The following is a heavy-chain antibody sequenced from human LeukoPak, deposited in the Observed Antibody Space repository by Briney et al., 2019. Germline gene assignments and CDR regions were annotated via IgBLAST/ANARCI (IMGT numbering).Heavy chain of an antibody. D-gene: IGHD3-22*01. V-gene: IGHV4-4*02. CDR2: IYHIGST. Sequence: SETLSVTCAVSGGSISSSNWWSWVRQPPGKGLEWSGEIYHIGSTNYNPSLRSPVTIPVDKSKNQFSLKLSSVTAADTAVDSCAKDGGDYYDSSGCFDYWGQGTLVTVSS. CDR1: GGSISSSNW. CDR3: AKDGGDYYDSSGCFDY. J-gene: IGHJ4*02.